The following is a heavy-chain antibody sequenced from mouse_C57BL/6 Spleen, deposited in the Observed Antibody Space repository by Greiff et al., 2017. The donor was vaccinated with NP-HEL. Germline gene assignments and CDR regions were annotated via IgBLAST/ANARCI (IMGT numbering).Heavy chain of an antibody. Sequence: QVQLQQPGAELVMPGASVKLSCKASGYTFTSYWMHWVKQRPGQGLEWIGEIDPSDSYTNYNQKFKGKSTLTVDKSSSTAYMQLSSLTSDDSAVYYCARRIDYDEGHYFDYWGQGTTLTVSS. CDR3: ARRIDYDEGHYFDY. CDR2: IDPSDSYT. J-gene: IGHJ2*01. D-gene: IGHD2-4*01. CDR1: GYTFTSYW. V-gene: IGHV1-69*01.